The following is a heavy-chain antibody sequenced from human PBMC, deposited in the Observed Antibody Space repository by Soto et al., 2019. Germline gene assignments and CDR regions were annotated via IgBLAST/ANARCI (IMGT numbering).Heavy chain of an antibody. CDR3: ARGKRDSSGWLNYFDY. J-gene: IGHJ4*02. Sequence: GGSLRLSCTPFGFNFDAYAMSWVRQAPGKGLEWVSAVTATAESAYYTDSVRGRFIITRDNSDNMLYLQMNSLRAEDTAVYYCARGKRDSSGWLNYFDYWGQGTLVTVSS. CDR2: VTATAESA. D-gene: IGHD6-19*01. V-gene: IGHV3-23*01. CDR1: GFNFDAYA.